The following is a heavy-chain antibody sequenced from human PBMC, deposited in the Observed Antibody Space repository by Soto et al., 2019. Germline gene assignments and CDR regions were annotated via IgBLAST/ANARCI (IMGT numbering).Heavy chain of an antibody. CDR2: ISSSGDAT. J-gene: IGHJ6*02. Sequence: GGSLRLSCAASGFTFSTYAMTWVRQAPGKGLEWVSIISSSGDATYYLDSVKGRFTISRGNSRNTLHLQMNSLRAEDAAVYFCAKNGDFWSWGMDVWGQGTTVTVSS. CDR1: GFTFSTYA. D-gene: IGHD3-3*01. CDR3: AKNGDFWSWGMDV. V-gene: IGHV3-23*01.